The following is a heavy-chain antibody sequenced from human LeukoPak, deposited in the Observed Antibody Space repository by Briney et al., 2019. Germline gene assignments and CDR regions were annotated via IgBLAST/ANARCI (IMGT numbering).Heavy chain of an antibody. V-gene: IGHV3-53*04. CDR1: GFTVSSNY. D-gene: IGHD3-22*01. CDR2: IYSGGST. Sequence: GGSLRLSCAASGFTVSSNYMSWVRQAPGKGLEWVSVIYSGGSTYYADSVKGRFTISRHDSKNTLYLQMNSLRAEDTAVYYCARDKYYYDSSGYYYYGMDVWGQGTTVTVYS. J-gene: IGHJ6*02. CDR3: ARDKYYYDSSGYYYYGMDV.